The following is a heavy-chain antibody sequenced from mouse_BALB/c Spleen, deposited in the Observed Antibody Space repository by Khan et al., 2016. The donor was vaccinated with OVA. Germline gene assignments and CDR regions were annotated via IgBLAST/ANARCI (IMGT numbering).Heavy chain of an antibody. J-gene: IGHJ3*01. V-gene: IGHV1-5*01. CDR2: IFPGNNDT. Sequence: IQLVQSGTVLARPGASVKMSCKASGYTFTSYWMHWVKQRPGQGLEWLGGIFPGNNDTNYNQKIKGRAKLTAVTSASTANMELNSLTNEDSAVYYCTRARYGAFAYWGQGTLVTVSA. CDR1: GYTFTSYW. D-gene: IGHD1-1*01. CDR3: TRARYGAFAY.